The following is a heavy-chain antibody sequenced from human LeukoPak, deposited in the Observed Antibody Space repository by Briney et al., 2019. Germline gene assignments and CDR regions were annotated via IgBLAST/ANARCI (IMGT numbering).Heavy chain of an antibody. J-gene: IGHJ4*02. CDR3: ARGLGRYCSSTSCWENY. Sequence: ASVKVSCKASGYTFTSYDINWVRQATGQGLEWMGWMNPNSGNTGYAQKLQGRVTMTRNTSISTAYMELSSLRSEGTAVYYCARGLGRYCSSTSCWENYWGQGTLVTVSS. D-gene: IGHD2-2*01. CDR2: MNPNSGNT. CDR1: GYTFTSYD. V-gene: IGHV1-8*01.